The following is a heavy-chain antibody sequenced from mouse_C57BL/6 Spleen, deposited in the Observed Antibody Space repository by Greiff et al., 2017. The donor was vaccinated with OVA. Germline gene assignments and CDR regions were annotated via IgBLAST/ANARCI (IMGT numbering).Heavy chain of an antibody. CDR2: IDPSDSYT. Sequence: QVQLQQPGAELVRPGTSVKLSCKASGYTFTSYWMHWVKQRPGQGLEWIGVIDPSDSYTNYNQKFKGKATLTVDTSSSTASMQLSSLTSEDSAVYYCARSEGYFDYWGQGTTLTVSS. J-gene: IGHJ2*01. CDR1: GYTFTSYW. CDR3: ARSEGYFDY. V-gene: IGHV1-59*01.